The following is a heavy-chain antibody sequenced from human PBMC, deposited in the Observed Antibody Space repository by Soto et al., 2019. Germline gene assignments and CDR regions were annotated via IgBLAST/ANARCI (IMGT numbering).Heavy chain of an antibody. CDR1: GYTVSSCY. J-gene: IGHJ4*02. V-gene: IGHV1-46*01. CDR3: ARETGFGEFHFDY. CDR2: INPSGGTT. D-gene: IGHD3-10*01. Sequence: GASVKVSCKASGYTVSSCYIHWVRQAPGQGLQWMGIINPSGGTTSNAQQFQGRVTMTRDTSTSTVYTELSSLRSDDTAVYYCARETGFGEFHFDYWGQGTPVTVSS.